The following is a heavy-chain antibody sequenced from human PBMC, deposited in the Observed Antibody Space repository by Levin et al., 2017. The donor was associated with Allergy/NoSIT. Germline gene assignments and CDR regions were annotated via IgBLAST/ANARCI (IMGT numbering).Heavy chain of an antibody. Sequence: GESLKISCAASGFTFSSYWMSWVRQAPGKGLEWVANIKQDGSEKYYVDSVKGRFTISRDNAKNSLYLQMNSLRAEDTAVYYCARDFHTNYYGSGLSYYFDYWGQGTLVTVSS. D-gene: IGHD3-10*01. CDR1: GFTFSSYW. J-gene: IGHJ4*02. CDR3: ARDFHTNYYGSGLSYYFDY. V-gene: IGHV3-7*01. CDR2: IKQDGSEK.